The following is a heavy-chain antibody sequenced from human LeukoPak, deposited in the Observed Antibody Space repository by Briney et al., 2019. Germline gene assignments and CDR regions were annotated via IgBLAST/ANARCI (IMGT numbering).Heavy chain of an antibody. Sequence: GGSLRLSCAASGFTFSDYYMHWVRQAPGKGLEWVAVISYDGSNKYYADSVKGRFTISRDNSKNTLYLQMNSLRAKDTAVYYCAKDADLDYYGSGSPFDYWGQGTLVTVSS. CDR2: ISYDGSNK. J-gene: IGHJ4*02. CDR1: GFTFSDYY. D-gene: IGHD3-10*01. CDR3: AKDADLDYYGSGSPFDY. V-gene: IGHV3-30*18.